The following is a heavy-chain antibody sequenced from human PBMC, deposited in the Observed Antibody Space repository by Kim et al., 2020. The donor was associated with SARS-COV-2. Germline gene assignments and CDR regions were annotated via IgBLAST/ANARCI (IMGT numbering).Heavy chain of an antibody. Sequence: GSNKYYADSVKGRFTISRDNSKSTLYLQMNSLRAEDTAVYYCATYYDFSVWGQGTLVTVSS. D-gene: IGHD3-3*01. J-gene: IGHJ4*02. CDR2: GSNK. V-gene: IGHV3-30*02. CDR3: ATYYDFSV.